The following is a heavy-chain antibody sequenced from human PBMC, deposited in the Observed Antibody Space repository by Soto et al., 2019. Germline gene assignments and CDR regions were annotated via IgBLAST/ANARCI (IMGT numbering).Heavy chain of an antibody. CDR1: GFTFSSYS. Sequence: LRLSCAASGFTFSSYSMNWVRQAPGKGLEWIGNIYYSGSASYHPSLKSRVTIFVDTSKNQFSLKLTSVTAADTALYYCARDYFDSSDYTTNWFDPWGQGTLVTVSS. J-gene: IGHJ5*02. D-gene: IGHD3-22*01. CDR3: ARDYFDSSDYTTNWFDP. V-gene: IGHV4-59*04. CDR2: IYYSGSA.